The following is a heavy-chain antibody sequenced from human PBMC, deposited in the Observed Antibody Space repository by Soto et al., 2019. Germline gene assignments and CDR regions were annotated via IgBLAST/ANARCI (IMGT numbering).Heavy chain of an antibody. J-gene: IGHJ4*02. CDR1: GDSMSSFTY. Sequence: ETLSLTCTVSGDSMSSFTYWTWVRQPPGKGLEWIGVISLSGTTNSNPSLKGRAAISADTSNNHLSLSLNSVTAEDTAVYFCARDRRDGYKRYFEFWGQGNQVTVSS. D-gene: IGHD5-12*01. CDR2: ISLSGTT. CDR3: ARDRRDGYKRYFEF. V-gene: IGHV4-4*01.